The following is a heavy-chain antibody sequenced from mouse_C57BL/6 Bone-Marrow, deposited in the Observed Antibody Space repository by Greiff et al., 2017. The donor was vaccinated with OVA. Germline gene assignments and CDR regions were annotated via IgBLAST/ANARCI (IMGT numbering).Heavy chain of an antibody. CDR3: ARRGITTVVAWYFDV. D-gene: IGHD1-1*01. J-gene: IGHJ1*03. V-gene: IGHV1-55*01. CDR1: GYTFTSYW. Sequence: VQLQQPGAELVKPGASVKMSCKASGYTFTSYWITWVKQRPGQGLEWIGDIYPGSGSTNYNEKFKSKATLTVDTSSSTAYMQLSSLTSEDSAVYYCARRGITTVVAWYFDVWGTGTTVTVSS. CDR2: IYPGSGST.